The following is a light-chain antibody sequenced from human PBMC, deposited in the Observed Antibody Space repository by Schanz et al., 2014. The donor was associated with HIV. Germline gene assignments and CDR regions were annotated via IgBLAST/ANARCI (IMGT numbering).Light chain of an antibody. CDR2: EVT. J-gene: IGLJ2*01. CDR1: GSDIGGYKY. CDR3: QSYDGTLRAVV. Sequence: QSSLTQPPSASGSPGQAVTITCTGTGSDIGGYKYVSWYQQHPGKAPKLLIYEVTKRPSGVPNRFSVSRSGDSASLVISSLRSEDEADYYCQSYDGTLRAVVFGGGTKLTVL. V-gene: IGLV2-8*01.